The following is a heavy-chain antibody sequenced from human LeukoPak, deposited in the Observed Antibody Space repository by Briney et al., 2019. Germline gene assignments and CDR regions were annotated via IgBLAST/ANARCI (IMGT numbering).Heavy chain of an antibody. V-gene: IGHV3-23*01. CDR2: ISGSGGST. Sequence: PGGSLRLSCAASGFTFSSYAMSWVRQAPGKGLEWVSAISGSGGSTYSADSVKGRFTISRDNSNNTLYLQMNSLRAEDTAVYYCARCPYYYGSGSYYVDYWGREPWSPSS. D-gene: IGHD3-10*01. CDR3: ARCPYYYGSGSYYVDY. J-gene: IGHJ4*02. CDR1: GFTFSSYA.